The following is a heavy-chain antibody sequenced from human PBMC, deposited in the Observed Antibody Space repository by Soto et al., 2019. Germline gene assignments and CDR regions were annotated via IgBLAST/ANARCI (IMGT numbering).Heavy chain of an antibody. CDR1: GYTFTSYG. D-gene: IGHD3-3*01. CDR2: ISAYNGNT. V-gene: IGHV1-18*04. Sequence: VASVKVSCKASGYTFTSYGISWVRQAPGQGLEWMGWISAYNGNTNYAQKLRGRVTMTTDTSTSTAYMELRSLRSDDTAVYYCARDPSTYYDFWSGYPRLDYWGQGTLVTVSS. CDR3: ARDPSTYYDFWSGYPRLDY. J-gene: IGHJ4*02.